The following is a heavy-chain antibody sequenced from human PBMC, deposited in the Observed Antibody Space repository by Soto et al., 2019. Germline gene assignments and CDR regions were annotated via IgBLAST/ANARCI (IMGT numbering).Heavy chain of an antibody. CDR1: CYSITAGGYY. CDR2: FYSSGSI. V-gene: IGHV4-31*03. D-gene: IGHD6-19*01. J-gene: IGHJ5*02. CDR3: ARMYSSGSGWFHP. Sequence: PSETVSLTCFVSCYSITAGGYYWSWIRHHPGKGLEWIGSFYSSGSIIYNPSLRSRVSISGDTSSNQFSMSLTSVTAADTARYYCARMYSSGSGWFHPWGQGTLVTVSS.